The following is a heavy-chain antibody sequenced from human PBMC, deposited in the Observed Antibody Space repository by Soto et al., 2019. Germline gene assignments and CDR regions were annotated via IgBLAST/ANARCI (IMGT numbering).Heavy chain of an antibody. CDR3: ARDGGVAGLQYYFDS. V-gene: IGHV3-33*01. J-gene: IGHJ4*02. Sequence: QVQLVESGGGVVQPGRSLRLSCAASGFTFSSYGMLWVRQAPGKGLEWVAVIWYDGSNKYYVDSVKGRFTISRDNSKNTLYLQMNSLRAEDTAVYYCARDGGVAGLQYYFDSWGQGTLVTVSS. CDR2: IWYDGSNK. CDR1: GFTFSSYG. D-gene: IGHD3-16*01.